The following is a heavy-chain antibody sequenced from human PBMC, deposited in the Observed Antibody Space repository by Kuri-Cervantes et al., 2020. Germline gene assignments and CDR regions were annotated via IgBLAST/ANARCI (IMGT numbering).Heavy chain of an antibody. CDR1: GGTFSSYA. J-gene: IGHJ2*01. CDR2: IIPIFGTA. V-gene: IGHV1-69*13. D-gene: IGHD2-2*01. Sequence: SVKVSCKASGGTFSSYAISWVRQAPGQGLEWMGGIIPIFGTANYAQKFQGRVTITADESTSTAYMELSSLRSEDTAVYYCARVVVVVPDPNTGGWYFDLWGRGTLVTVSS. CDR3: ARVVVVVPDPNTGGWYFDL.